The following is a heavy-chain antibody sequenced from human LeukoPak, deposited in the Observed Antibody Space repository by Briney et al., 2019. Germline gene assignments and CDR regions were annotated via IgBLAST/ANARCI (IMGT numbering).Heavy chain of an antibody. CDR1: GFTFSSYA. D-gene: IGHD2-21*02. CDR2: IYYSGST. CDR3: ARQGDDYAFDI. Sequence: GSLRLSCAASGFTFSSYAMSWVRQAPGKGLEWIGYIYYSGSTNYNPSLKSRVTVSVDTSKNQFSLKLSSVTAADTAVYYCARQGDDYAFDIWGQGTMVTVSS. V-gene: IGHV4-59*08. J-gene: IGHJ3*02.